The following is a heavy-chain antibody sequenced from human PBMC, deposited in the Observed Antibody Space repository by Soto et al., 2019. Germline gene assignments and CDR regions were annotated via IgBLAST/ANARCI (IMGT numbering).Heavy chain of an antibody. V-gene: IGHV4-59*01. Sequence: SETLSLTCTVAGGSISSYYWSWIRQPPGKGLEWIGYIYYSGSTNYNPSLKSRVTISVDTSKNQFSLKLSSVTAADTAVYYCARVWGGAFDIWGQGTMVTVS. CDR2: IYYSGST. CDR1: GGSISSYY. CDR3: ARVWGGAFDI. D-gene: IGHD3-10*01. J-gene: IGHJ3*02.